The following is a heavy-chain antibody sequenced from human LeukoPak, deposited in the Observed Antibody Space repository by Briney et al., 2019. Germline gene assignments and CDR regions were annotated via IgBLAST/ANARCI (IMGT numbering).Heavy chain of an antibody. J-gene: IGHJ5*01. D-gene: IGHD2-8*01. CDR2: IRYSGSS. Sequence: SETLSLTCTVSGDSTSNFYWNWIRQSPGKGLEWIGNIRYSGSSVYNPSLKSRVTISIDPSRRQFFLKLNSVTAADTAVYFCALAPNSNWFDFWGPGTLVTVSS. CDR3: ALAPNSNWFDF. V-gene: IGHV4-59*03. CDR1: GDSTSNFY.